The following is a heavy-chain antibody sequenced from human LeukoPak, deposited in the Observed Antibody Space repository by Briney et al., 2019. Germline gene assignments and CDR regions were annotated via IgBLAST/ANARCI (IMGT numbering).Heavy chain of an antibody. CDR2: IYQSGST. V-gene: IGHV4-4*02. Sequence: SETLSLTCVVSGGSISSSSWWSWVRQPPGKGLEWIGEIYQSGSTNYNPSLKSRVTISVDTSKNQFSLKLSSVTAADTAVYYCARRITMIVVVDAFDIWGQGTMVTVSS. CDR1: GGSISSSSW. CDR3: ARRITMIVVVDAFDI. J-gene: IGHJ3*02. D-gene: IGHD3-22*01.